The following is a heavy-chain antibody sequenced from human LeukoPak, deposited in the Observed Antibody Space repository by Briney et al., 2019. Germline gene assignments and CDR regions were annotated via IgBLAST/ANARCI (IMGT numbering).Heavy chain of an antibody. Sequence: SVNVSCKASGYTFNSNLFRWVRQVPGQGLEWMGWISGHNGHTDYAQKFKDRVPLTTDTYTSTAYMELRSLTSDDTSVYFCARIWAEFQLVSDFWGQGTLVTVSP. CDR2: ISGHNGHT. J-gene: IGHJ4*02. CDR3: ARIWAEFQLVSDF. V-gene: IGHV1-18*01. CDR1: GYTFNSNL. D-gene: IGHD3-10*01.